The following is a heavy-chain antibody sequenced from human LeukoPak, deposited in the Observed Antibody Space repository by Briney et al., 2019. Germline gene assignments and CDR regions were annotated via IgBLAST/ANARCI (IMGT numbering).Heavy chain of an antibody. CDR3: ARTRTLPIARGFYT. V-gene: IGHV3-74*01. J-gene: IGHJ5*02. CDR2: ISTDGSST. CDR1: GFTFSSCA. D-gene: IGHD1-14*01. Sequence: GGSLRLSCAASGFTFSSCAFSWVRQAPGKGLVWVSRISTDGSSTDYADSVKGRFTISRENAKNTLYLQMNSLRAEDTAVYYCARTRTLPIARGFYTWGQGSLVTVSS.